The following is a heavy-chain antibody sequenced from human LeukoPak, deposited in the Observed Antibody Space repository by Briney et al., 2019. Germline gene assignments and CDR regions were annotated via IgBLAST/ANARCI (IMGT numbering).Heavy chain of an antibody. CDR3: ARDPGRGSYLF. CDR1: GFTFSSYA. V-gene: IGHV3-30-3*01. CDR2: ISYDGSNK. D-gene: IGHD1-26*01. Sequence: GGSLRLSCAASGFTFSSYAMHWVRRAPGKGLEWVAVISYDGSNKYHADSVKGRFTISRDNSKNTLYLQMNSLRAEDTAVYYCARDPGRGSYLFWGQGTLVTVSS. J-gene: IGHJ4*02.